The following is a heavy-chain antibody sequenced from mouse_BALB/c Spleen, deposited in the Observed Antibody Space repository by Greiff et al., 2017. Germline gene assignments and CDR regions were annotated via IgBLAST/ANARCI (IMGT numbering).Heavy chain of an antibody. Sequence: EVKLVESGGGLVQPGGSRKLSCAASGFTFSSFGMHWVRQAPEKGLEWVAYISSGSSTIYYADTVKGRFTISRDNPKNTLFLQMTSLRSEDTAMYYCARSGKGNYAMDYWGQGTSVTVSS. J-gene: IGHJ4*01. CDR3: ARSGKGNYAMDY. CDR1: GFTFSSFG. CDR2: ISSGSSTI. V-gene: IGHV5-17*02. D-gene: IGHD3-1*01.